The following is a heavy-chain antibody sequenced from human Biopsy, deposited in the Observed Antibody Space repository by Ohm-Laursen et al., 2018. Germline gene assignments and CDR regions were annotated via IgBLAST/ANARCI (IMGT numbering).Heavy chain of an antibody. CDR2: IYYRGRT. J-gene: IGHJ6*02. Sequence: SQTLSLTCPVSGGSISSGYWSWIRQTPGKGVEWVGYIYYRGRTNYNLSLKSRVTISVDTSKNQFSLRLNSVSAADTAVYYCARATNSAGWPYYYFYGMDVWGQGTTVTVSS. CDR1: GGSISSGY. V-gene: IGHV4-59*01. CDR3: ARATNSAGWPYYYFYGMDV. D-gene: IGHD6-19*01.